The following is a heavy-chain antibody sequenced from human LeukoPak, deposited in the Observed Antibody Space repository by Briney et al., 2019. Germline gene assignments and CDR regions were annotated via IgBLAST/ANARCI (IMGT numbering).Heavy chain of an antibody. CDR3: ASPGAYY. Sequence: GGSLRLSSAASGFTFSSYAMHWVRQAPGKGLEYVSAISSNGGSTYYANSVKGRFTISRDNSKNTLYLQMGSLRAEDMAVYYCASPGAYYWGQGTLVTVSS. CDR2: ISSNGGST. CDR1: GFTFSSYA. V-gene: IGHV3-64*01. J-gene: IGHJ4*02.